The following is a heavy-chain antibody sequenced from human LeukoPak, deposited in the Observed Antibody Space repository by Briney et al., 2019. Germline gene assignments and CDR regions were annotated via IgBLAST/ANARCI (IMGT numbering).Heavy chain of an antibody. D-gene: IGHD3-16*02. J-gene: IGHJ4*02. Sequence: GGSLRLSCAASGFTFSSYWMSWVRQAPGKGLEWVANIKQDGSEKYYVDSVKGRFAISRDNDKNSLFLQMTSLRAEDTAVYYCARVGGRYSPLGYWGQGTLVTVSS. V-gene: IGHV3-7*01. CDR2: IKQDGSEK. CDR3: ARVGGRYSPLGY. CDR1: GFTFSSYW.